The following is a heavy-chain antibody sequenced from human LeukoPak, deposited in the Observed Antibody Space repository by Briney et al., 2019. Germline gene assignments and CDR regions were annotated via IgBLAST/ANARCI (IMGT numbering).Heavy chain of an antibody. CDR3: ARHSGTYYDFDY. D-gene: IGHD1-26*01. Sequence: SETLSLTCTVSGGSITSYYWSWIRQPPGKGLEWIGYIYSSSSTYYNPSLKGRLTISVDTSKNQFSLTLSSVTAADTAVYYCARHSGTYYDFDYWGQGTLVTVS. V-gene: IGHV4-59*01. J-gene: IGHJ4*02. CDR2: IYSSSST. CDR1: GGSITSYY.